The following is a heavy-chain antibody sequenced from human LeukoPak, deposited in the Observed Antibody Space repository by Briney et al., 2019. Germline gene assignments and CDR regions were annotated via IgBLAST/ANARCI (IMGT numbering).Heavy chain of an antibody. D-gene: IGHD2-2*01. CDR3: ARETVPAAIDY. CDR2: IYYSGST. CDR1: GGSISSYY. J-gene: IGHJ4*02. V-gene: IGHV4-59*01. Sequence: SETLSLTCTVSGGSISSYYWSWIRQPPGKGLEWIGYIYYSGSTNYNPSLKSRVTISVDTSKNQFSLKLSSVAAADTAVYHCARETVPAAIDYWGQGTLVTVSS.